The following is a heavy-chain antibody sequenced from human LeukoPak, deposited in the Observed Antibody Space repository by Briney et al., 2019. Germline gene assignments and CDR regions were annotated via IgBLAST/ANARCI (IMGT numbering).Heavy chain of an antibody. V-gene: IGHV3-23*01. Sequence: GGSLRLSCAASGFTFNTYAMSWVRQAPWERLQWVSGISDSGGNTYYADSVRGRFTISRDNSKNTLYLQMNSLRAEDTAVYYCARHRSSWLTDYWGQGTLVTVSS. CDR2: ISDSGGNT. CDR1: GFTFNTYA. J-gene: IGHJ4*02. CDR3: ARHRSSWLTDY. D-gene: IGHD6-6*01.